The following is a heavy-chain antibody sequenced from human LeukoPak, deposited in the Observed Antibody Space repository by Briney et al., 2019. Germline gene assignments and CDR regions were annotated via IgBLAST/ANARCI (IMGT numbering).Heavy chain of an antibody. CDR2: IYYTGST. CDR1: GDSISSSY. V-gene: IGHV4-59*01. CDR3: ARSGSRITSYYFDY. Sequence: SETLSLTCTVSGDSISSSYWSWIRQPPGKGLQWIGYIYYTGSTNYNPSLKSRVTISVDTSKNHFSLKLSSVTAADSAVYYCARSGSRITSYYFDYWGQGTLVTVSS. J-gene: IGHJ4*02. D-gene: IGHD5/OR15-5a*01.